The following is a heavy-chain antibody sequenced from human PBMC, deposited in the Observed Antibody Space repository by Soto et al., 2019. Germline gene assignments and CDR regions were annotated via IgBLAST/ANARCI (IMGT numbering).Heavy chain of an antibody. CDR3: VRSLLGPSAY. J-gene: IGHJ4*02. Sequence: GGSLRLSCAAPGFTFRDHWMHWVRQAPGKGLVWVSQIKTDGSATYYAGSVKGRFTISRDNARNTLWLQMNSLTAEDTAVYYCVRSLLGPSAYWGQGILVTVSS. CDR2: IKTDGSAT. V-gene: IGHV3-74*01. CDR1: GFTFRDHW.